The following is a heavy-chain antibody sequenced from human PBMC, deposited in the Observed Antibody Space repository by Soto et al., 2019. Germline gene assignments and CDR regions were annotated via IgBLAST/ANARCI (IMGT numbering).Heavy chain of an antibody. J-gene: IGHJ6*02. CDR1: GFTFSSYG. CDR2: ISYDGSNK. Sequence: GGSLRLSCAASGFTFSSYGMHWVRQAPGKGLEWVAVISYDGSNKYYADSVKGRFTISRDNSKNTLYLQMNSLRAEDTAVYYCAKEMVITFGGVIVHPNYYYYGMDVWGQGTTVTV. D-gene: IGHD3-16*02. CDR3: AKEMVITFGGVIVHPNYYYYGMDV. V-gene: IGHV3-30*18.